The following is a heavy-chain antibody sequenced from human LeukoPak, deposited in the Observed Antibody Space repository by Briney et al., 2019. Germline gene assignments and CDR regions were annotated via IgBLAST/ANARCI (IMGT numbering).Heavy chain of an antibody. D-gene: IGHD3-16*02. V-gene: IGHV3-66*01. J-gene: IGHJ4*02. Sequence: GGSLRLSCAASGFTVSSNYMSWVRQAPGKGLEWVSVIYSGGSTYYADSVKGRFTISRDNSKNTLYLQMNSLRAEDTAVYYCAKDAVTNYVWGSYRPTFDYWGQGTLVTVSS. CDR3: AKDAVTNYVWGSYRPTFDY. CDR1: GFTVSSNY. CDR2: IYSGGST.